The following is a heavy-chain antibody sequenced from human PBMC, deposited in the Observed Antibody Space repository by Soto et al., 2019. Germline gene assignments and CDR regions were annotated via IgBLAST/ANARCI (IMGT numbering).Heavy chain of an antibody. CDR3: AGGEVATITAFDI. Sequence: GGSLRLSCAASGFTFSSYEMNWVRQAPGKGLEWVSYISSSGSTIYYADSVKGRFTISRDNAKNSLYLQMNSLRAEDTDVYYCAGGEVATITAFDIWGQGTMVTVSS. CDR1: GFTFSSYE. J-gene: IGHJ3*02. V-gene: IGHV3-48*03. CDR2: ISSSGSTI. D-gene: IGHD5-12*01.